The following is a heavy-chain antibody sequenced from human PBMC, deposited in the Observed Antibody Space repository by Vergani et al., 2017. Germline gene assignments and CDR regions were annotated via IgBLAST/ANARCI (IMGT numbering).Heavy chain of an antibody. CDR2: IIPILGIA. J-gene: IGHJ4*02. CDR1: GGTFSSYA. CDR3: ARGRRDYDFDY. D-gene: IGHD4-17*01. Sequence: QVQLVQSGAEVKKPGSSVKVSCKASGGTFSSYAISWVRQAPGQGLEWMGRIIPILGIANYAQKFQGRVTITAEKSTSTAYMELSSLRSEDTAVYYCARGRRDYDFDYWGQGTLVTVSS. V-gene: IGHV1-69*04.